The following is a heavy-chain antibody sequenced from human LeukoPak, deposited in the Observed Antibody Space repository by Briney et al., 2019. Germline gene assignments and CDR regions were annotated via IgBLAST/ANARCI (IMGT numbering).Heavy chain of an antibody. Sequence: ASVKVSCKASGYTFTSYGISWVRQAPGQGLEWMGIINPSGGSTSYAQKFQGRVTMTRDMSTSTVYVELSSLRSEDTAVYYCARGGGGSCYEVDYWGQGTLVTVSS. CDR1: GYTFTSYG. V-gene: IGHV1-46*01. CDR3: ARGGGGSCYEVDY. D-gene: IGHD2-15*01. J-gene: IGHJ4*02. CDR2: INPSGGST.